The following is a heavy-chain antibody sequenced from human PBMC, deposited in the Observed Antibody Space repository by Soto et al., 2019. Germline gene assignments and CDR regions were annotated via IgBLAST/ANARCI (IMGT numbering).Heavy chain of an antibody. CDR2: IDPRSGDT. Sequence: ASVKVSCKASGYTFSGYYIHWVRQAPGQGLEWMGWIDPRSGDTRFAQRFQGRVTLTRDTSIGTAYMEVTSLRSDDTAVYYCARDGGYSYGAGGYYFYGLDVWGQGTTVTVSS. V-gene: IGHV1-2*02. CDR1: GYTFSGYY. D-gene: IGHD5-18*01. CDR3: ARDGGYSYGAGGYYFYGLDV. J-gene: IGHJ6*02.